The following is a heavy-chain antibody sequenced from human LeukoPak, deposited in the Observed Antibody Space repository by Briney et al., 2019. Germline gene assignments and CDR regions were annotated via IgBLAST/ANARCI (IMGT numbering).Heavy chain of an antibody. CDR3: ARAPKRRDAHNYEFES. D-gene: IGHD5-24*01. CDR1: GGSISNYY. J-gene: IGHJ1*01. Sequence: PSETLSLTCTVSGGSISNYYWNWLRQPPGKGLEWIAYIYNSGDVNYNPSLKSRVTLSLDTAKNRFSLSLRSVTAADTAVYYCARAPKRRDAHNYEFESWGQGTLVTVSS. V-gene: IGHV4-59*01. CDR2: IYNSGDV.